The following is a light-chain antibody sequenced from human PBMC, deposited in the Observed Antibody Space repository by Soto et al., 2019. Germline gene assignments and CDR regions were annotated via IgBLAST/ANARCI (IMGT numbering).Light chain of an antibody. CDR3: SSYTSSNTPYV. Sequence: QSALTQPASVSGSPGQSITISCTVSSSDVGGYNFVSWYQHHPGKAPKLILYEVTTRPSGVSSRFSGSKSGNTASLTVSGLQADDEATYYCSSYTSSNTPYVFGTGTKVTVL. V-gene: IGLV2-14*01. J-gene: IGLJ1*01. CDR2: EVT. CDR1: SSDVGGYNF.